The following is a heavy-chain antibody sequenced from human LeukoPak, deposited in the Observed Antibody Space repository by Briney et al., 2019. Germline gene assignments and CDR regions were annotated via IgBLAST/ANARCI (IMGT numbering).Heavy chain of an antibody. J-gene: IGHJ6*04. Sequence: SETVSLTCTVSGGSISSGGYYWSWIRQHPGKGLEWIGYIGYSGSTYYNPSLKSRVTISVDTSKNQFSLKLSSVTAADTAVYYCARYCSSTSCYATKWGLDVWGKGTAFSVSS. CDR1: GGSISSGGYY. CDR2: IGYSGST. D-gene: IGHD2-2*01. V-gene: IGHV4-31*03. CDR3: ARYCSSTSCYATKWGLDV.